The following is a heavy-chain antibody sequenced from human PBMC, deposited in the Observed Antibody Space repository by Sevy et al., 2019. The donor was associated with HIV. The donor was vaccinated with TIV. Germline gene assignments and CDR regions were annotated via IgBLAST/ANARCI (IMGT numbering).Heavy chain of an antibody. Sequence: SETLSLTCTVSGGSISSSSYYWGWIRQPPGKGLDWIGSVYYSGSIYYNPSLKSRVTISVDTSKNQFSLHLTSVTAAETAVYYCARRPAAYSGTNVNVFDMWGQGTMVTVSS. CDR1: GGSISSSSYY. D-gene: IGHD1-26*01. J-gene: IGHJ3*02. CDR3: ARRPAAYSGTNVNVFDM. V-gene: IGHV4-39*01. CDR2: VYYSGSI.